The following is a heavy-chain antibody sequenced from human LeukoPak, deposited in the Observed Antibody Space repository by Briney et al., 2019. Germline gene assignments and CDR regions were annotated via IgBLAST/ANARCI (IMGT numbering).Heavy chain of an antibody. D-gene: IGHD3-22*01. CDR1: GFTFSSYS. CDR2: ISSSSSYI. Sequence: GGSLRLSCAASGFTFSSYSMNWVRQAPGKGLEWVSSISSSSSYIYYADSVKGRFTISRDNAKNTQYLQMNSLRAEDTAVYYCVRAYYYDSSGSPGDVWGQGTTVTVSS. CDR3: VRAYYYDSSGSPGDV. J-gene: IGHJ6*02. V-gene: IGHV3-21*01.